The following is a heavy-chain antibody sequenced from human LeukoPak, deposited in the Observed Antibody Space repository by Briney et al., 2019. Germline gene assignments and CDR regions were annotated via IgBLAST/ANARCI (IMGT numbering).Heavy chain of an antibody. D-gene: IGHD5-18*01. CDR1: GFTFSDYY. CDR3: ARVGYSYGLFDY. CDR2: ISSSSSYT. V-gene: IGHV3-11*05. Sequence: PGGSLRLSCAASGFTFSDYYMSWIRQAPGKGLEWVSYISSSSSYTNYADSVKGRFTISRDNAKNSLYLQMNSLIAEDTAVYYCARVGYSYGLFDYWGQGTLVTVSS. J-gene: IGHJ4*02.